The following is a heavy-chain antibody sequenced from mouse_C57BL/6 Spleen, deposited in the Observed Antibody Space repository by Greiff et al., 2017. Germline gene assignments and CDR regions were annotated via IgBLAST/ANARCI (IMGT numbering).Heavy chain of an antibody. CDR1: GYTFTSYW. V-gene: IGHV1-5*01. CDR3: TMCYYGSSYVGYFDY. D-gene: IGHD1-1*01. CDR2: IYPGNSDT. J-gene: IGHJ2*01. Sequence: EVQLQESGTVLARPGASVKMSCKTSGYTFTSYWMHWVKQRPGQGLEWIGAIYPGNSDTSYNQKFKGKAKLTAVTSASTAYMKLSSLTNEDSAVYYCTMCYYGSSYVGYFDYWGQGTTLTVSS.